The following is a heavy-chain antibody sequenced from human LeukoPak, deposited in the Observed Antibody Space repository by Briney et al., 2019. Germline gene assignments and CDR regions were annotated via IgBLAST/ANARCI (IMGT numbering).Heavy chain of an antibody. V-gene: IGHV3-21*01. CDR2: ITSSSSSM. D-gene: IGHD7-27*01. CDR1: GFTFSIYT. J-gene: IGHJ4*02. Sequence: GGSLSLSCVASGFTFSIYTMSWVRQALGKGLEWVSSITSSSSSMYSADSVKGRLTISRDNAKNSLYLQMNSLRAEDTAVYYCARDLAWGGYWGQGTLVTVSS. CDR3: ARDLAWGGY.